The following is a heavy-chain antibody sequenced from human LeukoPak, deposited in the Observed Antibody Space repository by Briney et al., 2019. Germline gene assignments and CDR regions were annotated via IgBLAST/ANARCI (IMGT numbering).Heavy chain of an antibody. CDR2: INHSGST. D-gene: IGHD3-9*01. Sequence: SETLSLTCAVYGGSFSGYYWSWIRQPPGKGLEWIGEINHSGSTNYNPSLKSRVTISVDTSKNQFSLKLSSVTAADTAVYYCSRLRRVSRGAYFDGFDYWGQGTLVTVSS. CDR1: GGSFSGYY. CDR3: SRLRRVSRGAYFDGFDY. V-gene: IGHV4-34*01. J-gene: IGHJ4*02.